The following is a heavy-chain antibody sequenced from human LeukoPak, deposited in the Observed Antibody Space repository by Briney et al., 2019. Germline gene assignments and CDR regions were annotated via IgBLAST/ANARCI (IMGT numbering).Heavy chain of an antibody. D-gene: IGHD2-15*01. CDR1: GFTFSNCA. Sequence: GGSLRLSCVASGFTFSNCAMSWVRQAPGKGLEWVSAISGSGATTHYADSVKGRFTISRDNSKNTLYLQMNSLRAEDTAVYYCARDIVVVVAAHFDDWGQGTLVSVSS. J-gene: IGHJ4*02. CDR3: ARDIVVVVAAHFDD. CDR2: ISGSGATT. V-gene: IGHV3-23*01.